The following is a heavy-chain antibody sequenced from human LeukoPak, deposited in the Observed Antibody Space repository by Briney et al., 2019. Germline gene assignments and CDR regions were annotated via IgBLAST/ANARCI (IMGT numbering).Heavy chain of an antibody. CDR1: GYTFTGYY. CDR3: ARDRVAAAHFVSHRGWFDP. D-gene: IGHD6-13*01. J-gene: IGHJ5*02. Sequence: ASVKVSCKASGYTFTGYYMHWVRQAPGQGLEWMGRINPNSGGTNYAQKFQRRVTMTRDTSISTAYMELSRLRSDDTAVYYCARDRVAAAHFVSHRGWFDPWGQGTLVTVSS. CDR2: INPNSGGT. V-gene: IGHV1-2*06.